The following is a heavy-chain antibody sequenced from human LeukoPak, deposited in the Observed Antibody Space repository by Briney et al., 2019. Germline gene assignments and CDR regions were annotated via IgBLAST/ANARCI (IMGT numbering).Heavy chain of an antibody. Sequence: ASVKVSCTASGYTFTDYYIHWVRQAPGQGLEWMGWINPNSGGTNHAQKFQGRATMTKDTSISTAYMELSRLRSDDTAVYFCARAIAVVDYWGQGTLVTVSS. D-gene: IGHD6-19*01. CDR3: ARAIAVVDY. J-gene: IGHJ4*02. V-gene: IGHV1-2*02. CDR2: INPNSGGT. CDR1: GYTFTDYY.